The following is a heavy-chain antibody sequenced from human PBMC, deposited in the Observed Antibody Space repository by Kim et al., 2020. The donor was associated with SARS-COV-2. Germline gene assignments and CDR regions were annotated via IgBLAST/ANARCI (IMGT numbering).Heavy chain of an antibody. CDR2: ISSGSPYI. D-gene: IGHD5-12*01. CDR3: AREREDGGYVNDY. CDR1: GFNFSTYS. J-gene: IGHJ4*02. Sequence: GGSLRLSCTASGFNFSTYSMNWVRQAPGKGLEWVSSISSGSPYIYYADSVKGRFTISRENAKNSLYLQMNNLRAEDTAVYFCAREREDGGYVNDYWGQGTLVTVSS. V-gene: IGHV3-21*01.